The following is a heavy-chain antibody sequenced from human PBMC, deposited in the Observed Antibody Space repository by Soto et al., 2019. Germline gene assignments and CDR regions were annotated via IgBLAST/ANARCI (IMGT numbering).Heavy chain of an antibody. CDR1: GFTFNNYE. CDR3: ARTYFDGTAYYYLDY. CDR2: ITGSGITI. J-gene: IGHJ4*02. Sequence: EVQLVESGGGLVQAGGSLRLSCAASGFTFNNYEMNWVRQAPGKGLEWISYITGSGITIYYADSVKGRFTISRDNAKNSLFLQMNSLRAEDTAVNYCARTYFDGTAYYYLDYWGQGTLVTVSS. D-gene: IGHD3-22*01. V-gene: IGHV3-48*03.